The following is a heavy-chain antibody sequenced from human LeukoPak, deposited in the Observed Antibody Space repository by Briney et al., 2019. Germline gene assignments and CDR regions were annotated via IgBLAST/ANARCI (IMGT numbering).Heavy chain of an antibody. V-gene: IGHV3-23*01. J-gene: IGHJ4*02. D-gene: IGHD2/OR15-2a*01. Sequence: GRSLRLSCAASGFTFSSYAMSWVRQAPGKGLEWVSAVSGSGGSTYYADSVKGRFTISRDNSKNTLYLQMNSLRAEDTAVYYCAKDMDEYWTPSFDYWGQGTLVTVSS. CDR3: AKDMDEYWTPSFDY. CDR2: VSGSGGST. CDR1: GFTFSSYA.